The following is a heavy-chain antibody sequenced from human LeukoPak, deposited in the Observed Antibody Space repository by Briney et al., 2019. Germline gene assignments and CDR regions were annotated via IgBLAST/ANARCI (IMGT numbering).Heavy chain of an antibody. V-gene: IGHV1-2*02. Sequence: EASVKVSCKASGYIFTNYGISWVRQAPGQGLEWMGWINPNSGGTNSAQKFQGRVTMTRDTSISTAYMELSSLRSEDTAVYYCANSSGYWYYFDYWGQGTLVTVSS. J-gene: IGHJ4*02. CDR3: ANSSGYWYYFDY. CDR1: GYIFTNYG. D-gene: IGHD3-22*01. CDR2: INPNSGGT.